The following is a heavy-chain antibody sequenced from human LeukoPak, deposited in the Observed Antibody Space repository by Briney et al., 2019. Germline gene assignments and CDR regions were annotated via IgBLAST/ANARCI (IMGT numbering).Heavy chain of an antibody. CDR2: IIPILGIA. J-gene: IGHJ5*02. CDR3: ATYCGGDCRWFDP. CDR1: GGTFSSYA. Sequence: SVKVSCKASGGTFSSYAISWVRQAPGQGLEWMGRIIPILGIANYAQEFQGRVTITADKSTSTAYMELSSLRSEDTAVYYCATYCGGDCRWFDPWGQGTLVTVSS. D-gene: IGHD2-21*02. V-gene: IGHV1-69*04.